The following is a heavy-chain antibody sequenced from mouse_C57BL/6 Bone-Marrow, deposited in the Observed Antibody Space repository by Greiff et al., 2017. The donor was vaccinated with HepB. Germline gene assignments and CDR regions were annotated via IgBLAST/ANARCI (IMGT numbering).Heavy chain of an antibody. Sequence: VQLQQPGAELVKPGASVKVSCKASGYTFTSYWMHWVKQRPGQGLEWIGRIHPSDSDTNYNQKFKGKATLTVDKSSSTAYMQLSRLTSEDSAVYYCAIPLLLPSMDYWGQGTSVTVSS. CDR2: IHPSDSDT. D-gene: IGHD1-1*01. CDR1: GYTFTSYW. CDR3: AIPLLLPSMDY. J-gene: IGHJ4*01. V-gene: IGHV1-74*01.